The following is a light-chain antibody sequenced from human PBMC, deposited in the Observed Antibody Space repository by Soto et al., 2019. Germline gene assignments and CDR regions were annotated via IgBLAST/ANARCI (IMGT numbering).Light chain of an antibody. CDR3: QQYNTYSWT. J-gene: IGKJ1*01. V-gene: IGKV1-5*01. CDR2: DAS. Sequence: DIQMTQSPSSLSASVGYTFTITCRASQSLNRWLAWYQQKPGKAPKLLIYDASSLQSGVPSRFSGSGSGTEFALTISSLQPDDFATYYCQQYNTYSWTFGPGTKVDIK. CDR1: QSLNRW.